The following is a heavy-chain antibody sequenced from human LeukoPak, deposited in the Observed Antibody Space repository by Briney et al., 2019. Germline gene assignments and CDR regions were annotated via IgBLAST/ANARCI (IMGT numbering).Heavy chain of an antibody. J-gene: IGHJ4*02. D-gene: IGHD6-6*01. V-gene: IGHV3-53*01. CDR3: ARLTSVLVV. CDR2: IYSAGNT. CDR1: AFTVSSSH. Sequence: PGGSLRLSCAASAFTVSSSHMTWVRQAPGKGLEWVSIIYSAGNTDYADSVKGRFTISRDTSKNTVYLQMDSPRAEDTAVYYCARLTSVLVVWGQGTLVTISS.